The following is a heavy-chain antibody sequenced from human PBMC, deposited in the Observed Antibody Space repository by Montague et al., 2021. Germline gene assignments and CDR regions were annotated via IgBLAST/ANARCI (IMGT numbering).Heavy chain of an antibody. CDR3: ARVDCDGDCYTFDP. Sequence: SETLSLTCTVSGASINSSPYYWGWIRQPPGKGLEWIGSIYYSANTYNNPSLKSRLSISVDTTKNQFSLRLKSVTAADTAVYHCARVDCDGDCYTFDPWGQGTLVTVSS. CDR1: GASINSSPYY. CDR2: IYYSANT. D-gene: IGHD2-21*02. J-gene: IGHJ5*02. V-gene: IGHV4-39*01.